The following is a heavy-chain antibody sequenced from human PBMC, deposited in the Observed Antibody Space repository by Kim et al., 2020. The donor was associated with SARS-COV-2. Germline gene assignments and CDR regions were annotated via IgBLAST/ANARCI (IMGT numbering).Heavy chain of an antibody. Sequence: NYHPSLKGLVTISVDTSKNQFALRLSSVTAADTAVYYCASHRIAAAGVGYWGQGTLVTVSS. V-gene: IGHV4-34*01. CDR3: ASHRIAAAGVGY. J-gene: IGHJ4*02. D-gene: IGHD6-13*01.